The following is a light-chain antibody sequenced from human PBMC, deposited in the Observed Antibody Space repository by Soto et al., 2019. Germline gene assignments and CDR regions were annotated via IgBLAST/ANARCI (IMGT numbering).Light chain of an antibody. CDR2: ATS. CDR3: QQANSFPHT. CDR1: QDLSRW. Sequence: DIQMTQSPSSVSASVGDRAIITCRASQDLSRWLAWYQQKAGKAPQLLIYATSTLQSGVPSRFSGSGSGTEFTLTISSLQPEDFATYYCQQANSFPHTLGGGTKVDIK. V-gene: IGKV1-12*01. J-gene: IGKJ4*01.